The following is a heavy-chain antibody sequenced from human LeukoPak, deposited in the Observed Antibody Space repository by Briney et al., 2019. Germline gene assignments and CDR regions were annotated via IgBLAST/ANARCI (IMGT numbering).Heavy chain of an antibody. Sequence: ASVKVSCKASGYTFTSYDINWVRQATGQGLEWMGWMNPNSGNTGYAQKFQGRVTMTRNTSISTAYMELSSLRSEDTAVYYCARKPSYSSGWYGNRWYFDLWGRGTLVTVSS. J-gene: IGHJ2*01. CDR2: MNPNSGNT. D-gene: IGHD6-19*01. V-gene: IGHV1-8*01. CDR1: GYTFTSYD. CDR3: ARKPSYSSGWYGNRWYFDL.